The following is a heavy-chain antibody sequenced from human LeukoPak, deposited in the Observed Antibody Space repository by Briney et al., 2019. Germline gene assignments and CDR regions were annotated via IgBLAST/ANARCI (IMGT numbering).Heavy chain of an antibody. CDR1: GFTFSNAW. V-gene: IGHV3-15*01. CDR2: IKSKTDGGTT. CDR3: TTEGLVDIVATDY. J-gene: IGHJ4*02. D-gene: IGHD5-12*01. Sequence: GRSLRLSCAASGFTFSNAWMSWVRHAPGKGLEWVGRIKSKTDGGTTDYAAAVKGRFTISRDDSKNTLYLQMNSLKTEDTAVYYCTTEGLVDIVATDYWGQGTLVTVSS.